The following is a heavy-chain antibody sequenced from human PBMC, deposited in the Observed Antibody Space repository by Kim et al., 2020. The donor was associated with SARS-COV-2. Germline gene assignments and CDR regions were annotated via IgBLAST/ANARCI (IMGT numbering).Heavy chain of an antibody. V-gene: IGHV1-8*01. D-gene: IGHD2-15*01. Sequence: QKFKGRVTMTRNTSISTAYMELSSLRSEDTAVYYCAREGLGGSFARGFDPWGQGTLVTVSS. CDR3: AREGLGGSFARGFDP. J-gene: IGHJ5*02.